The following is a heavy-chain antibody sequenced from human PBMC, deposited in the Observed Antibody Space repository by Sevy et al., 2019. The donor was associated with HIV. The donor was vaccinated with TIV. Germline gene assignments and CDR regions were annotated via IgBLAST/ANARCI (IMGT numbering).Heavy chain of an antibody. V-gene: IGHV3-23*01. J-gene: IGHJ4*02. CDR3: AREGCSRPHDY. CDR1: GFAFYEYS. CDR2: LSFGCGKI. D-gene: IGHD2-8*01. Sequence: GESLKISCAASGFAFYEYSMSWIRQAPGKGLEWVATLSFGCGKINYADSVNGRFTISRDNSKNSFYLQMDNLRVEDTALYYCAREGCSRPHDYWGQGTRVTVSS.